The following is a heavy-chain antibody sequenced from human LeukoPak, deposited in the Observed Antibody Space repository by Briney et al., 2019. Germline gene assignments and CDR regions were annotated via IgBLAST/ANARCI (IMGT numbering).Heavy chain of an antibody. CDR1: GFNFSRYE. CDR2: ISTSASTI. CDR3: ATYRQVLLPFES. Sequence: GGSLRLSCAASGFNFSRYEMNWVRQAPGKGLEWISYISTSASTIYYADSVKGRFTISRDNSKSTLSLQMNSLRAEDTAIYYCATYRQVLLPFESWGQGTLVTVSS. V-gene: IGHV3-48*03. J-gene: IGHJ4*02. D-gene: IGHD2-8*02.